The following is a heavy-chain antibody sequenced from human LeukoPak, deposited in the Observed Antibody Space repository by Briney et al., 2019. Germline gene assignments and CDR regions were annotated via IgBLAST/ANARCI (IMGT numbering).Heavy chain of an antibody. CDR2: IYHSGST. CDR1: GDSFSAYY. D-gene: IGHD4-17*01. Sequence: SETLSLTCAVYGDSFSAYYWSWIRQPPGRGLEWIGEIYHSGSTNYNPSLKSRVTISVDTSKNQFSLKLSSVTAADTAVYYCARAPQSDYGTHWYFDLWGRGTLVTVSS. J-gene: IGHJ2*01. V-gene: IGHV4-34*01. CDR3: ARAPQSDYGTHWYFDL.